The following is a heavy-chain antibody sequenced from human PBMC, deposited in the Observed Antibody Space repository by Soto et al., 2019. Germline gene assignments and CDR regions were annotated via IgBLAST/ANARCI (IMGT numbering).Heavy chain of an antibody. D-gene: IGHD3-22*01. CDR2: IHHSGST. CDR1: GGSISSGGYY. CDR3: ARAGDTSGYNHY. J-gene: IGHJ4*02. Sequence: SETLSLTCTVSGGSISSGGYYWGWIRQPPGKGLEWIGEIHHSGSTNYNPSLKSRVTISVDKSKNQFSLKLNSVTAADTAVYYCARAGDTSGYNHYWGQGTLVTVSS. V-gene: IGHV4-39*07.